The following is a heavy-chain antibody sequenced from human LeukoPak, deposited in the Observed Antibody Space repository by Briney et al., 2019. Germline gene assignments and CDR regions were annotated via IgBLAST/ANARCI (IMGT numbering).Heavy chain of an antibody. CDR1: GFSFSSYA. CDR3: VKDRWVDY. CDR2: ISSEGGKT. D-gene: IGHD4-23*01. V-gene: IGHV3-64D*09. J-gene: IGHJ4*02. Sequence: GGSLRLSCSTSGFSFSSYAMHWVRQAPGKGLEYVSSISSEGGKTYYPDSVKGRFTISRDNSKSTLYLQMSSLRSEDTAVYYCVKDRWVDYWGQGILVTVSS.